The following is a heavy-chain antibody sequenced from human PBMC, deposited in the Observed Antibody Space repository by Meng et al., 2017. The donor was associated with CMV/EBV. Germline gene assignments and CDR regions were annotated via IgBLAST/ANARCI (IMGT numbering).Heavy chain of an antibody. J-gene: IGHJ5*02. CDR1: GFSLSTSGMR. Sequence: SGPTLVKPTQTLTLTCTFSGFSLSTSGMRVSWIRQPPGKALEWLARIDWDDAKFYSTSLKTRLTISKDTSKNQVVLTMTNMDPVDTATYYCAKEVVRGENWFDPWGQGTLVTVSS. CDR2: IDWDDAK. D-gene: IGHD3-10*01. V-gene: IGHV2-70D*14. CDR3: AKEVVRGENWFDP.